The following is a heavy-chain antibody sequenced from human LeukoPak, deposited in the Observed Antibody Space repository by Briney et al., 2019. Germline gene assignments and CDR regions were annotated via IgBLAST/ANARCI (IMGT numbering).Heavy chain of an antibody. CDR1: GYTFTGYN. V-gene: IGHV1-2*02. Sequence: GASVKVSCKASGYTFTGYNMHWVRQAPAQGLEWMGCINVHTGVAHYAQQFHARVTMTRDTSISTAYMELSRLRSDDTAVFYCARTHYDSSAYYSPAGYWGQGTLVTVSS. CDR2: INVHTGVA. CDR3: ARTHYDSSAYYSPAGY. J-gene: IGHJ4*02. D-gene: IGHD3-22*01.